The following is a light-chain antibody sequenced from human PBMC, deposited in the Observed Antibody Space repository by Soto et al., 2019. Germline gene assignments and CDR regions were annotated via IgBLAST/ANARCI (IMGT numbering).Light chain of an antibody. CDR2: AAS. V-gene: IGKV1-8*01. Sequence: AIRMTQSPSSLSASTGDRVTITCRASQGISSYLAWYQQKPGKAPKLLIYAASTLQSGVPSRFSGSGSGTDFTLTNSCLQSEDFATYYYQQYYSYPRTFGPGTKVDIK. CDR3: QQYYSYPRT. J-gene: IGKJ3*01. CDR1: QGISSY.